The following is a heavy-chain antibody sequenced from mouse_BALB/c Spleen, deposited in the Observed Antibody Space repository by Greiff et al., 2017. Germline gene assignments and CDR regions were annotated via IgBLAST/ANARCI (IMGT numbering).Heavy chain of an antibody. V-gene: IGHV1-69*02. D-gene: IGHD1-1*01. CDR2: IDPSDSET. Sequence: QVQLQQPGAELVKPGAPVKLSCKASGYTFTSYWMNWVKQRPGRGLEWIGRIDPSDSETHYNQKFKDKATLTVDKSSSTAYIQLSSLTSEDSAVYYCARGGYYYGSRWYFDVWGAGTTVTVSS. CDR3: ARGGYYYGSRWYFDV. J-gene: IGHJ1*01. CDR1: GYTFTSYW.